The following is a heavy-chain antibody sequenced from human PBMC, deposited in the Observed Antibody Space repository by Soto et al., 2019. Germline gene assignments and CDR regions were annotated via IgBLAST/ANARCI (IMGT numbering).Heavy chain of an antibody. CDR1: GFTFRNYA. D-gene: IGHD6-13*01. Sequence: VQLVESGGGVVQPGRSLRLSCAASGFTFRNYAMSWVRQAPGKGLEWVSSIVGNGKTTYYADSVKGRFTISRDNSENTVFLQMNSLRADDTALYYCAKGLVWSSTWEVDYWGQGTLVTVSS. V-gene: IGHV3-23*04. CDR3: AKGLVWSSTWEVDY. CDR2: IVGNGKTT. J-gene: IGHJ4*02.